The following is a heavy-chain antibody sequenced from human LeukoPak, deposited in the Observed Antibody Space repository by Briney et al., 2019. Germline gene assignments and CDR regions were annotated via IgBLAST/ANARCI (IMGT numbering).Heavy chain of an antibody. J-gene: IGHJ4*02. Sequence: GGSLRLSCAASGFTLSTYAMSWVRQTPGKGLEWVAATSSSDAGTYHADSVRGRFTISRDNSKNTLYLQMNSLRAEDAAVYFCAKAPVTSCRGAYCYPFDSWGQGTLVAVSS. CDR1: GFTLSTYA. D-gene: IGHD2-21*01. CDR2: TSSSDAGT. V-gene: IGHV3-23*01. CDR3: AKAPVTSCRGAYCYPFDS.